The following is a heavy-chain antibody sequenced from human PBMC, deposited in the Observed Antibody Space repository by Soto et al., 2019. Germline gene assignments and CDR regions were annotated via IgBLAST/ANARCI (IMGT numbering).Heavy chain of an antibody. Sequence: PGESLKISCNGSGYSFTNYWVAWVRQMPGKGLEWMGVFYPGDSDTRYSPSFQGQVTISGDKSISTAYLQWSGLQASDTAIYYCARGSGSYAAGFDYWGPGTLVTVSS. J-gene: IGHJ4*02. CDR2: FYPGDSDT. V-gene: IGHV5-51*01. CDR3: ARGSGSYAAGFDY. D-gene: IGHD1-26*01. CDR1: GYSFTNYW.